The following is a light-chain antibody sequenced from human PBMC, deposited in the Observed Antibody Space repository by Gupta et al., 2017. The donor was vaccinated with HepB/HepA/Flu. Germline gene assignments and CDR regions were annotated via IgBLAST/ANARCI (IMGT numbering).Light chain of an antibody. CDR3: QQTYSTPRT. CDR2: AAS. V-gene: IGKV1-39*01. CDR1: QSISNF. J-gene: IGKJ1*01. Sequence: DIQMTQSPSSLSASVGDRVTIICRASQSISNFLNWYQRKPGKAPKILIYAASSLEGGVPSRFSGSGSETDFTLTISRLQPEDFANYYCQQTYSTPRTFGQGTKVDLK.